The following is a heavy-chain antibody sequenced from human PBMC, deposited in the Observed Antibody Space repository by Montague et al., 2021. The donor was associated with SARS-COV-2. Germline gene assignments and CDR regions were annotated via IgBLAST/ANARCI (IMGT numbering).Heavy chain of an antibody. CDR1: GYTFNNYA. J-gene: IGHJ4*02. CDR2: ISYDGSNK. D-gene: IGHD6-19*01. V-gene: IGHV3-30*09. CDR3: VRASLIKARIAVAGTTVY. Sequence: SLRLSCAASGYTFNNYAMHWVRQAPGKGLEWVAIISYDGSNKYYADSVKGRFAISRDNSKNTLYLQMNILRAEDTAVYYCVRASLIKARIAVAGTTVYWGQGTLVTISS.